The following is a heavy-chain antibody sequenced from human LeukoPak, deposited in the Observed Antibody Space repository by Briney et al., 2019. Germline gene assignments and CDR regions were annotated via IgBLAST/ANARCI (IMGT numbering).Heavy chain of an antibody. V-gene: IGHV4-59*01. CDR1: GGSISSYY. Sequence: SETLSLTCTVSGGSISSYYWSWIRQPPGKGLEWIGYIYYSGSTNYNPSLKSRVTISVDTSKNQFSLKLSSVTAADTAVYYCARGQWFGSPFDPWGQGTLVTVSS. CDR3: ARGQWFGSPFDP. CDR2: IYYSGST. D-gene: IGHD3-10*01. J-gene: IGHJ5*02.